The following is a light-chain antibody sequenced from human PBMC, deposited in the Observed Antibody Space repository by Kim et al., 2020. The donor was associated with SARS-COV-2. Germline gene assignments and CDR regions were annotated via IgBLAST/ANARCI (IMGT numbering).Light chain of an antibody. V-gene: IGLV3-21*04. J-gene: IGLJ3*02. CDR1: NIGSKS. CDR2: YDS. Sequence: GRTARITCGGNNIGSKSVHWYQPKPGQAPVLVIYYDSDRPSGIPERFSGSNSGNTATLTISRVEAGDEADYYCQVWDSSSDHPNWVFGGGTQLTVL. CDR3: QVWDSSSDHPNWV.